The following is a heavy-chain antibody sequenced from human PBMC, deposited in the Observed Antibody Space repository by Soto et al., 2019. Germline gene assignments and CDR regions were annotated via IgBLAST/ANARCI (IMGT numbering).Heavy chain of an antibody. CDR2: ISGSGGST. Sequence: EVPLLESGGGLVQPGGSLRLSCAASGFTFSSYAMSWVRQAPGKGLEWVSAISGSGGSTYYADSVKGRFTISRDNCKNALYLQMNSLRAEDTAVYYCAKDRGQYYYDSSAETPEEWGQGTLVTVSS. D-gene: IGHD3-22*01. J-gene: IGHJ4*02. V-gene: IGHV3-23*01. CDR1: GFTFSSYA. CDR3: AKDRGQYYYDSSAETPEE.